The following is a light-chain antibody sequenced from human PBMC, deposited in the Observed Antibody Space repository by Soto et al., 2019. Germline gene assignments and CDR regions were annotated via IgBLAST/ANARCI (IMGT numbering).Light chain of an antibody. CDR1: QTLLSMSINKNY. Sequence: IVMTQSPDSLAVSLGERASINCTSSQTLLSMSINKNYLAWYQQTPGQPPKMLMYWASTRASAVPDRFSGSGSRTDFTLTITRLQAEDLATYYCQQYLDTPITFGQGTRLEI. V-gene: IGKV4-1*01. CDR2: WAS. CDR3: QQYLDTPIT. J-gene: IGKJ5*01.